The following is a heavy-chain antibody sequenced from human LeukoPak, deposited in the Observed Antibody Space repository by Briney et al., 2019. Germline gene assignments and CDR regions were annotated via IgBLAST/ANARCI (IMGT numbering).Heavy chain of an antibody. J-gene: IGHJ5*02. CDR3: ATRAATVTNADNWFDP. CDR1: GFTFSSYS. V-gene: IGHV3-21*04. CDR2: ISSSSSYI. D-gene: IGHD4-11*01. Sequence: GGSLRLSCAASGFTFSSYSMNWVRQAPGKGLEWVSSISSSSSYIYYADSVKGRFTISRDNAKNSLYLQMNSLRAEDTAVYYCATRAATVTNADNWFDPWGQGTLVTVSS.